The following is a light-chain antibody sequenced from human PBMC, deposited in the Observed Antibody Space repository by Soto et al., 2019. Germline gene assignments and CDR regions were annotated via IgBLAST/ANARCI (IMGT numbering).Light chain of an antibody. CDR1: QSISSW. J-gene: IGKJ4*01. CDR2: DAS. CDR3: QPYNSEPLT. Sequence: DIQMTQSPSTLSASVGDRVTITCRASQSISSWLAWYQQKPGKAPKLLIYDASSLESGVPSRFSGSGSGTEFTLTISSLQPDDCATYYCQPYNSEPLTFGGRTKVDIK. V-gene: IGKV1-5*01.